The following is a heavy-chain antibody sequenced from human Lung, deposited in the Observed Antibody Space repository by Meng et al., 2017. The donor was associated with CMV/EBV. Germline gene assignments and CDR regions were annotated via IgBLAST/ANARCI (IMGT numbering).Heavy chain of an antibody. CDR2: TYYRSKWYD. V-gene: IGHV6-1*01. Sequence: SXTLSLTCAISGDSVSSNSAAWNWIRQSPSRGLEWLGRTYYRSKWYDDYAMAVKSRITINPDTSKNQFSLQLNSVTPEDTAVYYCARDYYDSGAYYYTEEYYHGLDVWGQGNXVHVCS. D-gene: IGHD3-22*01. J-gene: IGHJ6*01. CDR1: GDSVSSNSAA. CDR3: ARDYYDSGAYYYTEEYYHGLDV.